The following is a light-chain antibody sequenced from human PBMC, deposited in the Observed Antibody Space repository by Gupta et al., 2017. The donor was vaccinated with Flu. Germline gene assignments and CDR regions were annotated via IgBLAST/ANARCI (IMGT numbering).Light chain of an antibody. V-gene: IGKV3D-15*03. CDR2: DAS. Sequence: GAIVALSCRASQNIGSDLAWFQQRPGQAPRLLIYDASIRAPGVPARFSGSWSGTEFTLTISILQSEDFAVYFCQQYNNWPPLTFGGGPKLE. CDR3: QQYNNWPPLT. CDR1: QNIGSD. J-gene: IGKJ4*01.